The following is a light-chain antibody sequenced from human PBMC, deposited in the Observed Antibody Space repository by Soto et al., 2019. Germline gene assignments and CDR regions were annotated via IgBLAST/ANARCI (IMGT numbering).Light chain of an antibody. CDR1: QSISSY. CDR3: QQYGSSGT. J-gene: IGKJ1*01. CDR2: AAS. Sequence: DVQMTQSPSSLSASVGDRVTITFRASQSISSYLNWYQQKPGKAPKLLIYAASTLQGGVPSRFSGSGSGTDFTLTISSLQPEDFAVYYCQQYGSSGTFGQGTKVDIK. V-gene: IGKV1-39*01.